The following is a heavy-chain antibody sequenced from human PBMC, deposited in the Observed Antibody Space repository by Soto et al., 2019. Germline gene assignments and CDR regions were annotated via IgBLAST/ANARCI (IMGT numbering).Heavy chain of an antibody. Sequence: TSVTLSLSCTVADGSSSSSSYYCSWIRLPPGKGLEWIGSIYYSGSTYYNPSHKSRVTISVDTSKNQFSLNLSSVTAADTAVYYCARHDYSNYVYFHYWGQGTLVTV. CDR1: DGSSSSSSYY. CDR2: IYYSGST. J-gene: IGHJ4*02. D-gene: IGHD4-4*01. CDR3: ARHDYSNYVYFHY. V-gene: IGHV4-39*01.